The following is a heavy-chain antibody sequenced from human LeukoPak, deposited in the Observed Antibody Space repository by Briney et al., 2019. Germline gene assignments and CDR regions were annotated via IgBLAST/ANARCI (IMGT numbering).Heavy chain of an antibody. CDR1: GGAFSSYA. CDR2: IIPIFGTA. CDR3: ARRGYSYGLRGAFDI. D-gene: IGHD5-18*01. V-gene: IGHV1-69*13. Sequence: GASVKVSCKASGGAFSSYAISWVRQAPGQGLEWMGGIIPIFGTANYAQKFQGRVTITADESTSTAYMVLSSLRSEDTAVYYCARRGYSYGLRGAFDIWGQGTMVTVSS. J-gene: IGHJ3*02.